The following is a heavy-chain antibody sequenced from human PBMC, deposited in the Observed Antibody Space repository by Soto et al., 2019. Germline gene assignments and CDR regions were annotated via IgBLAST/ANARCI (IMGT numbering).Heavy chain of an antibody. Sequence: VQLLESGGDLVQPGGSLRLSCVASGFTFSSYAMNWVRQAPGKGLEWVSTISGSGSSTSYADSVKGRFSISRDNPKTTLFQQMNSLRAEDTAVYYCAKGTEAVAGNYFDLWGRGTLVTVSS. J-gene: IGHJ2*01. CDR2: ISGSGSST. CDR1: GFTFSSYA. V-gene: IGHV3-23*01. CDR3: AKGTEAVAGNYFDL. D-gene: IGHD6-19*01.